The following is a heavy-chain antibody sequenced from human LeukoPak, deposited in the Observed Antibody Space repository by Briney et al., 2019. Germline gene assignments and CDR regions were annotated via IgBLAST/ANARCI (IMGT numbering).Heavy chain of an antibody. V-gene: IGHV1-2*02. Sequence: ASVKVSCKASGYSFTDYYMHWVRQAPGQGLEWMGWISPRSGDTSYAQKFQGGVTMTRETSINTVAMDLSGLTADDTAVFYCARGREIHGGSDPKLDDYWGQGTLVTVSS. CDR2: ISPRSGDT. CDR3: ARGREIHGGSDPKLDDY. CDR1: GYSFTDYY. J-gene: IGHJ4*02. D-gene: IGHD3-10*01.